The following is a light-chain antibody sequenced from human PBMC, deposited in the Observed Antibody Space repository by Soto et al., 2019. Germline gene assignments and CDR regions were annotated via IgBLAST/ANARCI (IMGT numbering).Light chain of an antibody. V-gene: IGKV3-11*01. CDR1: QRVSSY. CDR2: VAS. Sequence: EIVLTQSPATLSLSPGERATLSCRASQRVSSYLAWYQQKPGQAPRLLIYVASNSATGIPARFSGSGSGTDFPLTISSLEPEDFAVYYCQQRSNWPPTFGQVTKVEIK. J-gene: IGKJ1*01. CDR3: QQRSNWPPT.